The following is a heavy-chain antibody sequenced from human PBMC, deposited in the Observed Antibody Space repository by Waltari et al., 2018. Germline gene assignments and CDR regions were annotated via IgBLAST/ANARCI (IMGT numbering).Heavy chain of an antibody. Sequence: QVQLVESGGGVVQPGGSLRLSCAASGFTFSSYGMHWVRQAPGKGLEWVAFIWYDGSNKYYADSVKGRFTISRDNSKNTLYLQMNSLRAEDTAVYYCAKDQTGTLDYWGQGTLVTVSS. CDR2: IWYDGSNK. CDR1: GFTFSSYG. D-gene: IGHD1-1*01. J-gene: IGHJ4*02. V-gene: IGHV3-30*02. CDR3: AKDQTGTLDY.